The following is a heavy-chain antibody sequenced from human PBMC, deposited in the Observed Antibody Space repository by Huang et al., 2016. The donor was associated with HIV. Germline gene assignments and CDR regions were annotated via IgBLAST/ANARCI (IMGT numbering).Heavy chain of an antibody. J-gene: IGHJ5*02. D-gene: IGHD6-6*01. CDR1: GGSMSSYY. V-gene: IGHV4-59*01. CDR2: IYYSGST. CDR3: ARASIAARRWFDP. Sequence: QVQLQESGPGLVKPSETLSLTCTVSGGSMSSYYWSWIRQPPGKGLEWIGYIYYSGSTNYNHSLKSRVTRSVDTSKNQCSLRLSSVTAADTAVYYCARASIAARRWFDPWGQGSLVTVSS.